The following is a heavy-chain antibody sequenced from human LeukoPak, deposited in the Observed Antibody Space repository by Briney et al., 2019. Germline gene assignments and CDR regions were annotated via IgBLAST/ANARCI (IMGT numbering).Heavy chain of an antibody. V-gene: IGHV3-23*01. J-gene: IGHJ5*02. D-gene: IGHD2/OR15-2a*01. CDR2: ISDNGGST. CDR3: AKTADSTTYPWDWFDP. Sequence: PGGSLRLSCAASGFTFSSYAMSWVRQAPGKGLEWVSSISDNGGSTYYADSVKGRFTISRENSKNTLFLQMNSLRAEDTAVYHCAKTADSTTYPWDWFDPWGQGTLVTVSS. CDR1: GFTFSSYA.